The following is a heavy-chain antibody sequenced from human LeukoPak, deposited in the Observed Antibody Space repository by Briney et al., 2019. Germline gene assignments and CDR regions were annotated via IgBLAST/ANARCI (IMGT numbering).Heavy chain of an antibody. V-gene: IGHV3-23*01. CDR1: GFTFSSYA. J-gene: IGHJ4*02. CDR2: ISGSGEST. CDR3: AKRHYYGSGSFDY. Sequence: GGSLRLSCAASGFTFSSYAVSWVRQAPGKGLEWVSVISGSGESTYYADSVKGRFTISKDNSKNTLYLQMNSLRAEDTAVYCCAKRHYYGSGSFDYWGQGTLVTVSS. D-gene: IGHD3-10*01.